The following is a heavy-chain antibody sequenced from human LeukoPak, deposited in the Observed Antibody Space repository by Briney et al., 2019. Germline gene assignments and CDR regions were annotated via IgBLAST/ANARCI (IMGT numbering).Heavy chain of an antibody. CDR2: IIPIFGTA. J-gene: IGHJ4*02. Sequence: ASVKVSCKASGGTFSSYAISWVRQAPGQGLEWMGGIIPIFGTANYAQKFQGRVTITADESTSTAYMELSSLRSEDKAVYYCARDEGYCTHGVCSYFDYWGQGNLVTVSS. CDR1: GGTFSSYA. V-gene: IGHV1-69*13. CDR3: ARDEGYCTHGVCSYFDY. D-gene: IGHD2-8*01.